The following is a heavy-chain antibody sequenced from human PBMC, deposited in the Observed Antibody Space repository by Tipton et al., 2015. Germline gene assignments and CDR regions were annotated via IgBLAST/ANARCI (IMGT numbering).Heavy chain of an antibody. CDR1: GESFSKYY. D-gene: IGHD3-10*01. J-gene: IGHJ4*02. CDR2: VNDSGKS. Sequence: TLSLTCAVSGESFSKYYWSWIRQSPGKGLEWIGEVNDSGKSNYNPSLKSRVTISVDTSKSQFFLKLTSVIAADTAVYFCARGRGWRVFDCWGQGTLVTV. CDR3: ARGRGWRVFDC. V-gene: IGHV4-34*01.